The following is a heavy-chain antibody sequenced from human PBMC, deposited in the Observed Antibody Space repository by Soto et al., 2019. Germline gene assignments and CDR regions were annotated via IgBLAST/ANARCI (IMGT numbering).Heavy chain of an antibody. CDR1: GFSLSTSGVG. CDR3: AHSKVVIDSTRFDY. J-gene: IGHJ4*02. CDR2: IYWDDDK. D-gene: IGHD2-2*01. V-gene: IGHV2-5*02. Sequence: QITLKESGPTLVKPTQTLTLTCTFSGFSLSTSGVGVGWIRQPPGKALEWLALIYWDDDKRYSPSLKSRLTITKDTSKTQVVLTMTNMDPVDTATYYCAHSKVVIDSTRFDYWGQGTLVTVSS.